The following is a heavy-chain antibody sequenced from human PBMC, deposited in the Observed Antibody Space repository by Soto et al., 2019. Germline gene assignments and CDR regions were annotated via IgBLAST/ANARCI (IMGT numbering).Heavy chain of an antibody. CDR1: GASISSGGYY. J-gene: IGHJ4*02. D-gene: IGHD6-6*01. Sequence: SETLSLTCIVSGASISSGGYYWSWIRQHPGKGLEWIGYIFYTGSTNYNPSLKSRVTISVDTSKNQFSLKLSSVTAADTAVYYCARGSGSSSYWGQGTLVTVSS. V-gene: IGHV4-31*03. CDR3: ARGSGSSSY. CDR2: IFYTGST.